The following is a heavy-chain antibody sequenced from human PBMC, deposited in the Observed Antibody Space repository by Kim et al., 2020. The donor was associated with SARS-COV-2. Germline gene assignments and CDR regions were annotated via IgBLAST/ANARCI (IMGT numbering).Heavy chain of an antibody. CDR3: ARDGYSGGGDAFDI. CDR2: INPNSGGT. D-gene: IGHD6-19*01. CDR1: GYTFTGYY. J-gene: IGHJ3*02. V-gene: IGHV1-2*06. Sequence: ASVKVSCKASGYTFTGYYMHWVRQATGQGLEWMGRINPNSGGTNYAQKFQGRVTMTRDTSISTAYMELSRLRSDDTAVYYCARDGYSGGGDAFDIWGQGTMVTVSS.